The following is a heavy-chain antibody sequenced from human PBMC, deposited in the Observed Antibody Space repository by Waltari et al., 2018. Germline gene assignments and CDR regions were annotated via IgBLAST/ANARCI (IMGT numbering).Heavy chain of an antibody. CDR2: INHSGST. CDR1: GGSFSGYY. V-gene: IGHV4-34*01. Sequence: QVQLQQWGAGLLKPSETLSLTCAVYGGSFSGYYWSWIRQPPGKGLEWIGEINHSGSTNYNPSLKSRVTISVDTCKNQFSLKLSSVTAADTAVYYCARARLQGRWFDPWGQGTLVTVSS. CDR3: ARARLQGRWFDP. J-gene: IGHJ5*02.